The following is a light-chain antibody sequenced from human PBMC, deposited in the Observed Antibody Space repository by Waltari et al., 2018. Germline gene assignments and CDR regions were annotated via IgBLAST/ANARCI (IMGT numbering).Light chain of an antibody. J-gene: IGKJ1*01. V-gene: IGKV3-20*01. CDR2: DAS. CDR1: QSVGRY. CDR3: QKYVNLPAT. Sequence: EIVLTQSPGTLSLSPGERATLSCRASQSVGRYLAWDQQKPGQAPRILIYDASTRATGIPDRFSGSGSGTDFSLTISRLESEDFAVYYCQKYVNLPATFGQGTKVEIK.